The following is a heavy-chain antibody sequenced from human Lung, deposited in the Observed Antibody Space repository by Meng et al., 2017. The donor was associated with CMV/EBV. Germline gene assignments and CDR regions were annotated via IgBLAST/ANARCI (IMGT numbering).Heavy chain of an antibody. J-gene: IGHJ5*02. CDR1: GFTFSSFA. V-gene: IGHV3-23*01. CDR2: VSSSGGTT. D-gene: IGHD3-16*01. Sequence: GGSXRLSCAASGFTFSSFAMSWVRQAPGRGLEWVSGVSSSGGTTSYADSVEGRFIISRDNSRNTVYLQMNSLRAEDTAIYYCAKPPAYYSSWGQGTLVTVSS. CDR3: AKPPAYYSS.